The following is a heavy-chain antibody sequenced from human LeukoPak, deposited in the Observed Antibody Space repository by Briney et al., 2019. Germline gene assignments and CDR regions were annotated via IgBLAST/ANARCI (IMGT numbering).Heavy chain of an antibody. CDR2: MNPNSGGT. V-gene: IGHV1-2*02. CDR3: ARRDCRSTSCYNANYGLDV. J-gene: IGHJ6*02. CDR1: GYTFTDYS. D-gene: IGHD2-2*02. Sequence: ASVKVSCKASGYTFTDYSLHWVRQAPAQGLEWMGWMNPNSGGTNYAQQFQGRVTMTRDTSISTAYMELSRLRSDDTAVYYCARRDCRSTSCYNANYGLDVWGQGTTVTVSS.